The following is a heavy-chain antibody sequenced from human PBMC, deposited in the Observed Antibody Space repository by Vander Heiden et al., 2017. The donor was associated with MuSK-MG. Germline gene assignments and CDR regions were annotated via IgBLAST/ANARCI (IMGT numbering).Heavy chain of an antibody. V-gene: IGHV2-5*02. CDR3: AHRRRSSGANWNSGDFDW. J-gene: IGHJ4*02. CDR1: GFSLSPTGVG. Sequence: QITLKESGPTLVKPTQTLTLTCTFSGFSLSPTGVGVGWIRQAPGKALEWLAFIYWDDDKRFSPSLKSRLTITKDTSNNLVFLTMTDMDPVETATYYCAHRRRSSGANWNSGDFDWWGQGTLVTVPS. D-gene: IGHD1-7*01. CDR2: IYWDDDK.